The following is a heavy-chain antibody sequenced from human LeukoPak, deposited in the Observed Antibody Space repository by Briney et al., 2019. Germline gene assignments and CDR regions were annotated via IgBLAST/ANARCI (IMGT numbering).Heavy chain of an antibody. Sequence: GGSLRLYCAASGFTFSSYAMSWVRQAPGKGLEWVSAISGSGGSTYYADSVKGRFTISRDNSKNTPYLQMNSLRAEDTAVYYCAKRVTYYYDSRGDYWGQGTLVTVSS. CDR1: GFTFSSYA. V-gene: IGHV3-23*01. J-gene: IGHJ4*02. CDR3: AKRVTYYYDSRGDY. D-gene: IGHD3-22*01. CDR2: ISGSGGST.